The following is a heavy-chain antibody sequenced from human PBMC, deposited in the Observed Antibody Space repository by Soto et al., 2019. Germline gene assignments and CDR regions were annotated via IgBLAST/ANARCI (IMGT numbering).Heavy chain of an antibody. D-gene: IGHD2-2*02. J-gene: IGHJ3*02. CDR1: GGSISSYY. CDR3: ARDSGSYHTIYNI. CDR2: IYYSGST. Sequence: SETLSLNCTVSGGSISSYYWSWIRQPPGKGLEWIGYIYYSGSTNYNPSLKSRVTISVDTSKNQFSLKLSSVTAADTAVYYCARDSGSYHTIYNIWGQGTMVTVS. V-gene: IGHV4-59*01.